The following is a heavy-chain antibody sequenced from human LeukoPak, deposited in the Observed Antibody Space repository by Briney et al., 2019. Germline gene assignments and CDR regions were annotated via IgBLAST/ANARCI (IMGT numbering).Heavy chain of an antibody. CDR2: ISGSGDNM. D-gene: IGHD1-26*01. V-gene: IGHV3-23*01. J-gene: IGHJ6*03. Sequence: GGSLRLSCLASKFTFNNYAMTWVRQAPGKGLEWVSSISGSGDNMDYADSVKGRFTISRDNPENTLYLQMNSLRGEDTAVYYCARDGYSGSYYRLYYFFMDVWGKGTTVTVSS. CDR3: ARDGYSGSYYRLYYFFMDV. CDR1: KFTFNNYA.